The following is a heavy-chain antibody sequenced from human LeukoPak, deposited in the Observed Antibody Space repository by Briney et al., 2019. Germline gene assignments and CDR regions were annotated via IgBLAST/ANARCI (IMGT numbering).Heavy chain of an antibody. D-gene: IGHD3-22*01. V-gene: IGHV4-59*01. J-gene: IGHJ3*02. CDR3: ATSANYYDSSGPYAFDI. CDR1: GGSINNYY. CDR2: IYYNGST. Sequence: PSETLSLTCTVSGGSINNYYWSWIRQPPGKGLEWIGYIYYNGSTNYNPSLKSRVTISIDTSKNHFSLRLGSVTAADTAVYYCATSANYYDSSGPYAFDIWGQGTMVTVSS.